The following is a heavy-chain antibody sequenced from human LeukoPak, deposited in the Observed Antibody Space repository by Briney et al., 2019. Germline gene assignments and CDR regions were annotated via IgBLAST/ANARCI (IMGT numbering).Heavy chain of an antibody. CDR1: GYTFTSYD. D-gene: IGHD1-26*01. CDR2: MNPNSGNT. V-gene: IGHV1-8*03. CDR3: ARPTSVGAADAFDI. J-gene: IGHJ3*02. Sequence: ASVKVSCKASGYTFTSYDINWVRQATGQGLEWMGWMNPNSGNTGYAQKFQGRVTITRNTSISTAYMELSSLRSEDTAVYYCARPTSVGAADAFDIWGQGTMVTVSS.